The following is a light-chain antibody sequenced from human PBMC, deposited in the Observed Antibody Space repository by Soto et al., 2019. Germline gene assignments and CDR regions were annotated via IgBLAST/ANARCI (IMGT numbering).Light chain of an antibody. Sequence: QSALTQPRSVSGSPGQSVTLSCTGTSSDVGGYNYVSWYQQHPGKVPKLMIFDVSKRPSGVPDRFSGSKSGNTASLTISGLQAEDEADYHCCSYAGSYILIFGGGTKLTVL. CDR1: SSDVGGYNY. V-gene: IGLV2-11*01. CDR2: DVS. J-gene: IGLJ2*01. CDR3: CSYAGSYILI.